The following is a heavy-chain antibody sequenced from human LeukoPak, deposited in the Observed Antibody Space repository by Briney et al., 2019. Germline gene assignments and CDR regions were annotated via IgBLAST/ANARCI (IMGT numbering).Heavy chain of an antibody. J-gene: IGHJ4*02. CDR1: GFTFSSYR. CDR3: ARDQGNFWSGYYNDY. D-gene: IGHD3-3*01. V-gene: IGHV3-7*01. Sequence: GGSLRLSCAASGFTFSSYRMSWVRQAPGKGLEWVANIKQDGSEKYYVDSVKGRFTISRDNAKNSLYLQMNSLRAEDTAVYYCARDQGNFWSGYYNDYWGQGTLVTVSS. CDR2: IKQDGSEK.